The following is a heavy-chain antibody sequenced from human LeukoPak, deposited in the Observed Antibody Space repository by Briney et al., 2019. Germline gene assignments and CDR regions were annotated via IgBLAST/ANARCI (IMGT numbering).Heavy chain of an antibody. Sequence: SETLSLTCNVSGGSIRGYYWSWIRQPPGKGLEWIGYIYTSGGTNYNPSLKSRVTMSVDTSKNQFSLKLSSVTAADTAVYYCAREDYYGSGGIDYWGQGTLVTVSS. V-gene: IGHV4-4*08. D-gene: IGHD3-10*01. CDR2: IYTSGGT. CDR3: AREDYYGSGGIDY. CDR1: GGSIRGYY. J-gene: IGHJ4*02.